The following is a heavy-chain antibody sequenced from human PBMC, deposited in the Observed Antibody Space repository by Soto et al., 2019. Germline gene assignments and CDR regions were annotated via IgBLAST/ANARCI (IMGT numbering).Heavy chain of an antibody. CDR1: GGTFSSYS. Sequence: ASVKVSCKAPGGTFSSYSFNWVRQAPGQGLEWVGGIIPMFGTSNYAQKFQGRVTITADGSTTTAYMELRSLRSEDTAVYYCARDTGVTPRKNYFDYCGQGTLVTVSS. D-gene: IGHD3-3*01. V-gene: IGHV1-69*13. J-gene: IGHJ4*02. CDR2: IIPMFGTS. CDR3: ARDTGVTPRKNYFDY.